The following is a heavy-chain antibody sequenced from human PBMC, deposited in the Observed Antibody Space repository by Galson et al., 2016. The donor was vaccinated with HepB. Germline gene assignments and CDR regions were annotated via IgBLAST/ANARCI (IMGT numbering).Heavy chain of an antibody. CDR3: ARRVREWRGHHDVMDV. V-gene: IGHV1-69*13. D-gene: IGHD3-10*01. CDR2: IIPIFETT. CDR1: GGTFSSYA. Sequence: SVKVSCKASGGTFSSYAISWVRQAPGQGLEWMGGIIPIFETTVYAQKLEGRLTIAADESTDTVYMELSSLRSEDTAVYYCARRVREWRGHHDVMDVWGQGTTVTVSS. J-gene: IGHJ6*02.